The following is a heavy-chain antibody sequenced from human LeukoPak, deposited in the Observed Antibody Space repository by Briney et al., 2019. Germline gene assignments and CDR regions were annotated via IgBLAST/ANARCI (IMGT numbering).Heavy chain of an antibody. J-gene: IGHJ4*02. CDR3: GRGHWGLDY. CDR1: GFTFSSYS. CDR2: ISSSSTI. D-gene: IGHD7-27*01. Sequence: GGSLRLSCAASGFTFSSYSMNWVRQAPGKGLEWVSYISSSSTIYYADSVKGRFTISRDNAKNSLYLQMNSLRAEDTAVYYCGRGHWGLDYWGQGTLVTVSS. V-gene: IGHV3-48*01.